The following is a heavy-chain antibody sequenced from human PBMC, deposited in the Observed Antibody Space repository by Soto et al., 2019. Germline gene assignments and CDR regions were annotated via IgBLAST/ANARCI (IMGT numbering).Heavy chain of an antibody. J-gene: IGHJ5*02. Sequence: ASVKVSCQVSGYTLTELSMHWVRQASGKGLEWMGGFDPEDGETIYAQKFQGRVTMTEDTSTDTAYMELSSLRSEDTAVYYCATGTYCSGGSCYSGFDPWGQGTLVTVSS. CDR3: ATGTYCSGGSCYSGFDP. CDR1: GYTLTELS. CDR2: FDPEDGET. V-gene: IGHV1-24*01. D-gene: IGHD2-15*01.